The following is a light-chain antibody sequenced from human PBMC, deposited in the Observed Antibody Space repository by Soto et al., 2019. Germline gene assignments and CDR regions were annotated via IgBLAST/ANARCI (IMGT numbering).Light chain of an antibody. CDR3: SSYTSDTTGV. CDR1: SRDVGGYNY. V-gene: IGLV2-14*03. J-gene: IGLJ1*01. CDR2: DVT. Sequence: QSALTQPASVSGSPGQSIAISCTGTSRDVGGYNYVSWYQQHPGKAPKLMIYDVTTRPSGVSNRFSGSKSGNTAALTISGLQAEDEADYYCSSYTSDTTGVFGTGTKLTVL.